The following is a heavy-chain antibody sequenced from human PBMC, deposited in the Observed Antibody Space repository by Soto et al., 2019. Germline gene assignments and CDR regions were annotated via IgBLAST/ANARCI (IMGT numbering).Heavy chain of an antibody. J-gene: IGHJ6*02. V-gene: IGHV1-18*01. D-gene: IGHD3-10*01. CDR2: ISAYNGNT. CDR3: ARYRDRVRGVPGQYYYYYYGMGV. CDR1: GYTFTSYG. Sequence: AASVKVSCKASGYTFTSYGISWVRQAPGQGLEWMGWISAYNGNTNYAQKLQGRVTMTTDTSTSTAYMELRSLRSDDTAVYYCARYRDRVRGVPGQYYYYYYGMGVWGQGTQDTVS.